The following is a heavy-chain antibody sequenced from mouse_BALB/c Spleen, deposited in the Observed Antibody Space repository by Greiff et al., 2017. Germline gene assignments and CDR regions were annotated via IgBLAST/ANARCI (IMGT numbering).Heavy chain of an antibody. CDR2: SRNKANDYTT. J-gene: IGHJ3*01. V-gene: IGHV7-1*02. Sequence: EVKVVESGGGLVQPGGSLRLSCATSGFTFSDFYMEWVRQPPGKRLEWIAASRNKANDYTTEYSASVKGRFIVSRDTSQSILYLQMNALRAEDTAIYYCARSLLRQFAYWGQGTLVTVSA. D-gene: IGHD1-1*01. CDR1: GFTFSDFY. CDR3: ARSLLRQFAY.